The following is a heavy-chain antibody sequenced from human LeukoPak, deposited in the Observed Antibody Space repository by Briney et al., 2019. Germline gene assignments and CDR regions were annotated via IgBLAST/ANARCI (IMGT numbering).Heavy chain of an antibody. Sequence: SETLSLTCTVSGASIRSGDYYWSWIRQPPGKGLEWIGYIYHSGSTNYNPPLKGRATISVDTSKNQISLRLSSVTAADTAVYYCARVDSGTYYMPFNYWGQGSLVTVSS. CDR1: GASIRSGDYY. V-gene: IGHV4-61*08. D-gene: IGHD1-26*01. CDR3: ARVDSGTYYMPFNY. CDR2: IYHSGST. J-gene: IGHJ4*02.